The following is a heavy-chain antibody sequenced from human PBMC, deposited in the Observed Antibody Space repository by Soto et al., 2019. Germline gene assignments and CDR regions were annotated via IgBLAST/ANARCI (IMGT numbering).Heavy chain of an antibody. D-gene: IGHD6-19*01. Sequence: GGSLRLSCAASGFTFSSYSINSVRHSPLKGLEWVSYISSSSSTIYYADSVKGRFTISRDNAKNSLYLQMNSLRDEDTAVYYCARDRGSGWYWNAFDIWGQGTMVTVSS. CDR2: ISSSSSTI. V-gene: IGHV3-48*02. CDR3: ARDRGSGWYWNAFDI. J-gene: IGHJ3*02. CDR1: GFTFSSYS.